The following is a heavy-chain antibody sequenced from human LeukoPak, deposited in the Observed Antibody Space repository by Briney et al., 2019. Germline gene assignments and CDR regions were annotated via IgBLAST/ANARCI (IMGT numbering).Heavy chain of an antibody. CDR1: VDSVYEYN. CDR3: ARYSGSYDWFDP. J-gene: IGHJ5*01. CDR2: KHYSGSA. D-gene: IGHD1-26*01. V-gene: IGHV4-59*02. Sequence: PSETLSLTCSSSVDSVYEYNWSWIRQPPGQGLEWIAYKHYSGSAKYNPSLKSRVTISIDTSKNQFSLNLKDVTAADTAVYYCARYSGSYDWFDPWGQGTLVTVSS.